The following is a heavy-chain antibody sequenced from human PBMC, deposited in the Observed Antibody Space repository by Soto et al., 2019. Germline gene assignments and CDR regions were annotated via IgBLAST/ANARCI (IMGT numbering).Heavy chain of an antibody. Sequence: GGSLRLSCAASGFTFSTFAMNWVRQAPGKGLEWVSGITGGSGFTFYADSVKGRFTISRDDSENTLFLQMSSLRAEDTAKYYCAKSGPTNYFDFWGQGTLVTVSS. CDR2: ITGGSGFT. V-gene: IGHV3-23*01. J-gene: IGHJ4*02. CDR3: AKSGPTNYFDF. D-gene: IGHD1-26*01. CDR1: GFTFSTFA.